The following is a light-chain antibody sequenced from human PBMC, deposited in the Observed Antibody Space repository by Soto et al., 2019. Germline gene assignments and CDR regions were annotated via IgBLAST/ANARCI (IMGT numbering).Light chain of an antibody. V-gene: IGKV1-5*03. CDR1: QSISSW. CDR2: QAS. J-gene: IGKJ2*01. Sequence: DIQMTQSPSTLSASVGDRVTITCRASQSISSWLAWYQQKPGKAPKLLIYQASSLESGVPLRFSGSGSGTEFTLTISSLQPDDFATYYCQQYNSYSPYTFGQGTKLRSN. CDR3: QQYNSYSPYT.